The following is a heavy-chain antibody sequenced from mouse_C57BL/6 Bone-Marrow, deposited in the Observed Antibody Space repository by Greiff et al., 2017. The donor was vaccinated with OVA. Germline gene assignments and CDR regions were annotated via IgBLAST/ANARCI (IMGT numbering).Heavy chain of an antibody. CDR1: GYTFTSYW. V-gene: IGHV1-64*01. Sequence: QVQLQQPGAELVKPGASVKLSCKASGYTFTSYWMHWVKQRPGQGLEWIGMIHPNSGSTNYNEKFKSKATLTVDKSSSTAYMQLSSLTSEDAAVDYCPIYDGYYDAMDYWGQGTSVTVSS. CDR3: PIYDGYYDAMDY. J-gene: IGHJ4*01. D-gene: IGHD2-3*01. CDR2: IHPNSGST.